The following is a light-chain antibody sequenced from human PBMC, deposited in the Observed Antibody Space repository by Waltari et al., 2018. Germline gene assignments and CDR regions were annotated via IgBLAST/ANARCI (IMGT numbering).Light chain of an antibody. V-gene: IGKV1-39*01. CDR1: QTISRY. J-gene: IGKJ1*01. Sequence: DIQMTQSPSSLSASVGDRVTITCRASQTISRYLNWYQQKPGKAPNLLIYAASSLQSGVPSRFSGSGSGRDFTLIITSLQPEDFATYYCQQSYSTPTFGQGTKVEIK. CDR2: AAS. CDR3: QQSYSTPT.